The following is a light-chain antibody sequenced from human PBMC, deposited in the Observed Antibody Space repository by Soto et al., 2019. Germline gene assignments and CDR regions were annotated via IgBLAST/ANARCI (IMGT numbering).Light chain of an antibody. CDR1: QSVTSNY. CDR3: QQYADSPLT. V-gene: IGKV3-20*01. Sequence: EIVLTQSPGTQSLSPGERATLSCRASQSVTSNYLAWYQQKPGQAPRLLIYGASTRVAGIPGRFSGSGSGTDFTLSVSRLEPEDFAVYYCQQYADSPLTFGGGTKVDIK. CDR2: GAS. J-gene: IGKJ4*01.